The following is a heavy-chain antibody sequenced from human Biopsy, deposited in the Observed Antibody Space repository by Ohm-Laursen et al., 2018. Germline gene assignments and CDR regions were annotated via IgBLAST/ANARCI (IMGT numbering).Heavy chain of an antibody. CDR3: ATKLTGYFHH. V-gene: IGHV1-69*06. CDR2: KIPILGTG. J-gene: IGHJ1*01. D-gene: IGHD3-9*01. Sequence: GSWVKVSCKAPGGTFSNYGVNWVRQAPGQGLEWLGGKIPILGTGNYAQKFQDRVTVAADTSTSTATMELRSLRSDDTAVYYCATKLTGYFHHWGQGTLVIVSS. CDR1: GGTFSNYG.